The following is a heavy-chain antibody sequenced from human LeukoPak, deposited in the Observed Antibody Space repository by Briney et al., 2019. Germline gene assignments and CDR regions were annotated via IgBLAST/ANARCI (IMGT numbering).Heavy chain of an antibody. Sequence: PSETLSLTCTVSGGSISSSSYYWGWIRQPPGKGLEWIGSIYYSGSTYYNPSLKSRVTISVDTSKHQFSLKLSSVTAADTAVYYCARSADSSGYPTTIFDYWGQGTLVTVSS. CDR2: IYYSGST. CDR3: ARSADSSGYPTTIFDY. J-gene: IGHJ4*02. CDR1: GGSISSSSYY. V-gene: IGHV4-39*01. D-gene: IGHD3-22*01.